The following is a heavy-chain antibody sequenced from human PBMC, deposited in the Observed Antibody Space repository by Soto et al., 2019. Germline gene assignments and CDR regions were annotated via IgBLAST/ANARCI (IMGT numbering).Heavy chain of an antibody. CDR3: ARVTYYYGSGSYYPNWFDP. Sequence: SETLSLTCAVSGGSISSSNWWSWVRQPPGKGLEWIGEIYHSGSTNYNPSLKSRVTISVDKSKNQFSLKLSSVTAADTAVYYCARVTYYYGSGSYYPNWFDPWGQGTLVT. CDR1: GGSISSSNW. CDR2: IYHSGST. D-gene: IGHD3-10*01. V-gene: IGHV4-4*02. J-gene: IGHJ5*02.